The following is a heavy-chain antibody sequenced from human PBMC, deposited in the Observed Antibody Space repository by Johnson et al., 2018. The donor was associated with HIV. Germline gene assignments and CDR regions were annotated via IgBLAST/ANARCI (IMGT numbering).Heavy chain of an antibody. V-gene: IGHV3-30*04. CDR1: GYTFSTYA. Sequence: QVLLLESGGGVVQPGRSLRLSCAASGYTFSTYAMHWVRQAPGKGLEWVAVISYDGSNKYYADSVKGRFTISRDNSKNTLYLQMNSLRDEDTAVYYCARVGVVGVPNAFDVSGQGTLVTVSS. CDR2: ISYDGSNK. D-gene: IGHD2-15*01. CDR3: ARVGVVGVPNAFDV. J-gene: IGHJ3*01.